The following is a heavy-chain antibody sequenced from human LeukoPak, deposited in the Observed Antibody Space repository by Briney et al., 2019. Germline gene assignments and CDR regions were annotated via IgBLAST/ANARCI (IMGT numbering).Heavy chain of an antibody. V-gene: IGHV3-30*04. D-gene: IGHD1-1*01. CDR1: GFTFSTYT. CDR3: ARATSFYYFDY. J-gene: IGHJ4*02. Sequence: PGGSLRLSCAASGFTFSTYTVYWVRQAPGKGLEWVALISYDGSDKYYADSVKGRFTISRDNSKNTLFLQMNSLSDEDTAVYSCARATSFYYFDYWGQGTLVTVSS. CDR2: ISYDGSDK.